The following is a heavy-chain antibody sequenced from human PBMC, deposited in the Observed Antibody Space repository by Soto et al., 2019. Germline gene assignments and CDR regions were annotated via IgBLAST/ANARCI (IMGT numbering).Heavy chain of an antibody. CDR2: IIPILGIA. CDR3: AREGRMNYYGSGRNY. D-gene: IGHD3-10*01. V-gene: IGHV1-69*04. J-gene: IGHJ4*02. Sequence: SVKVSCKASGGTFSSYTISWVRQAPGQGLEWMGRIIPILGIANYAQKFQGRVTITADKSTSTAYMELSSLRSEDTAVYYCAREGRMNYYGSGRNYWGQGTLVTVSS. CDR1: GGTFSSYT.